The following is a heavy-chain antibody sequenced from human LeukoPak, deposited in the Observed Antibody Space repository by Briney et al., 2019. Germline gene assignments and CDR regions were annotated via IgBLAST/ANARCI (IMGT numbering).Heavy chain of an antibody. CDR2: INHSGIT. Sequence: SETLSLTCAIYGGSFSDYYWSWIRQPPGKGLERIGEINHSGITNYNPSLKSRVTISVDTSKNQFSLKLSSVTAADTAVYYCAYSSAFQQHLGQGTLVTVSS. D-gene: IGHD3-22*01. CDR3: AYSSAFQQH. V-gene: IGHV4-34*01. CDR1: GGSFSDYY. J-gene: IGHJ1*01.